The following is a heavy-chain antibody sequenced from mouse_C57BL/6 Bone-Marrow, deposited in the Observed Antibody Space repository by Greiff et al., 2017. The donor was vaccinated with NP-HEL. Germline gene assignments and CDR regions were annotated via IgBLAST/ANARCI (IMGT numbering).Heavy chain of an antibody. V-gene: IGHV1-69*01. Sequence: VQLQQPGAELVMPGASVKLSCKASGYTFTSYWMHWVKQRPGQGLEWIGEIDPSDSYTNYNQKFKGKSTLTVDKSSSTAYMQLSSLTSEDSAVYYCAREGLHYYGSSPYFDYWGQGTTLTVSS. CDR1: GYTFTSYW. J-gene: IGHJ2*01. CDR2: IDPSDSYT. D-gene: IGHD1-1*01. CDR3: AREGLHYYGSSPYFDY.